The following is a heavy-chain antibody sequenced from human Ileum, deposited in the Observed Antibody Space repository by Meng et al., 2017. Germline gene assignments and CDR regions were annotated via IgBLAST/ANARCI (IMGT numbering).Heavy chain of an antibody. CDR1: GFTFSGPY. D-gene: IGHD5-24*01. CDR3: VRGTRDGGSC. CDR2: ISSSGSDI. V-gene: IGHV3-11*04. Sequence: GESLKISCAASGFTFSGPYMSWIRQAPGKGLEWLSYISSSGSDIKYADSVKGRFTISRDNAKNSLYLQMDSLRGEDTAVYYCVRGTRDGGSCWGQGTLVTVSS. J-gene: IGHJ4*02.